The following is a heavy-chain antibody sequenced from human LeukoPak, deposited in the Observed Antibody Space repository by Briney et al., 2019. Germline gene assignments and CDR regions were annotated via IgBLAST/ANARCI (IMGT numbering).Heavy chain of an antibody. Sequence: KPSETLSLTCTVSGGSISSGGYYWSWIRQPPGKGLEWIGYIYHSGSTYYNPSLKSRVTISVDTSKNQFSLKLSSVTAADTAVYYCARVTDGDYFDYWGQGTLVTVSS. D-gene: IGHD4-17*01. J-gene: IGHJ4*02. CDR2: IYHSGST. CDR3: ARVTDGDYFDY. V-gene: IGHV4-30-2*05. CDR1: GGSISSGGYY.